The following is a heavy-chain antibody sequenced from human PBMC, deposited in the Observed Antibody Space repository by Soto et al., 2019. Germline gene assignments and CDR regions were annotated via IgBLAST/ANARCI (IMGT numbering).Heavy chain of an antibody. D-gene: IGHD3-9*01. CDR3: AKDMNDILTALLGFDY. CDR2: ISWNSGSI. Sequence: EVQLVESGGGLVQPGRSLRLSCAASGFTFDDYAMHWVRQAPGKGLEWVSGISWNSGSIGYADSVKGRFTISRDNAKNSLYLQMNSLRAEDTALYYCAKDMNDILTALLGFDYWGQGTLVTVSS. V-gene: IGHV3-9*01. CDR1: GFTFDDYA. J-gene: IGHJ4*02.